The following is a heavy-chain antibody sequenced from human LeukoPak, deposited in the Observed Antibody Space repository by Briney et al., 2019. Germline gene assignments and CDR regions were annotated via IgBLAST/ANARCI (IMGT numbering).Heavy chain of an antibody. V-gene: IGHV3-23*01. CDR1: GFTFSSYA. J-gene: IGHJ6*03. Sequence: GGSLRLSCAASGFTFSSYAMSWVRQAPGKGLEWVSAISGSGGSTYYADSVKGRFTISRDNSKNTLYLQMNRLRAEDTAVYYCATYYDFWSAGRYYYYYYMDVWGKGTTVTVSS. CDR3: ATYYDFWSAGRYYYYYYMDV. D-gene: IGHD3-3*01. CDR2: ISGSGGST.